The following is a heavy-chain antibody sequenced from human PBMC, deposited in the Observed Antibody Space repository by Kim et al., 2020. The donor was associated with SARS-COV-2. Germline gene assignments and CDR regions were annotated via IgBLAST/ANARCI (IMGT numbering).Heavy chain of an antibody. J-gene: IGHJ4*01. CDR1: GGSFSGYY. V-gene: IGHV4-34*01. D-gene: IGHD3-3*01. Sequence: SETLSLTCAVYGGSFSGYYWSWIRQPPGKGLEWIGEINHSGSTNYNPSLKSRVTISVDTSKNQFSLKLSSVTAADTAVYYCASKGYDFWSGYYSLDYWG. CDR2: INHSGST. CDR3: ASKGYDFWSGYYSLDY.